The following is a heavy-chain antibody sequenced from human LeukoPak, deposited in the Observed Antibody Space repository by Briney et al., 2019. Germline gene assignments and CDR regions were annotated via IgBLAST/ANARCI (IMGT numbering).Heavy chain of an antibody. J-gene: IGHJ1*01. CDR1: GYTFTSYD. D-gene: IGHD2-8*01. Sequence: ASVKVSCKASGYTFTSYDINWVRQATGQGLEWMGWMNPNSGNTGYAQKFQGRVTMTRNTSISTAYMELSSLRSEDTAVYYRARGVYCTNGVCYRERRYFQHWGQGTLVTVSS. V-gene: IGHV1-8*01. CDR2: MNPNSGNT. CDR3: ARGVYCTNGVCYRERRYFQH.